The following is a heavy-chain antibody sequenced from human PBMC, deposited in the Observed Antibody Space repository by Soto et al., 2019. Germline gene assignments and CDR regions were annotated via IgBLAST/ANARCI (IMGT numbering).Heavy chain of an antibody. D-gene: IGHD3-3*02. V-gene: IGHV3-30*14. Sequence: QVRLVESGGGVVQPGTSLRLSCAASGFTFSDYVIHWVRQAAGKGLEWVATMTYDGATEYYADSVKGRFTLSRDNSKRALSLQMHSLRPYDTAVYYCARVRLSIAVNDALDVWGPGTTVTVSS. CDR1: GFTFSDYV. J-gene: IGHJ3*01. CDR3: ARVRLSIAVNDALDV. CDR2: MTYDGATE.